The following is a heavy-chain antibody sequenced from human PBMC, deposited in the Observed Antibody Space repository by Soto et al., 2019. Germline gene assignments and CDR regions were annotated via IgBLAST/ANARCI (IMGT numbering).Heavy chain of an antibody. J-gene: IGHJ4*02. CDR1: GCSMSSGGYY. CDR3: ARTGSRLIGN. CDR2: IYYSWST. D-gene: IGHD1-26*01. Sequence: TVSLSCTVSGCSMSSGGYYWSWIRQHPGKGLEWIGYIYYSWSTYYNPSLKSRVTISVDTSKNQFSLKLSSVTAADTAVYYCARTGSRLIGNWGQGTLVTVSS. V-gene: IGHV4-31*03.